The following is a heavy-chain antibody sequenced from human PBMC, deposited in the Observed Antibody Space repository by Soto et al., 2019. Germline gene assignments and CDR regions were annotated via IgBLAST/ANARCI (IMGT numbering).Heavy chain of an antibody. D-gene: IGHD3-22*01. J-gene: IGHJ5*02. Sequence: SETLSLTCTVSGGSISSYYWSWIRQPPGKGLEWIGYIYYSGSTNYNPSLKSRVTISVDTSTNQFSLKLSSGTAADTAVYYCARAEKYYYDSSGYYGIWFDPWGQGTLVTVSS. CDR1: GGSISSYY. CDR3: ARAEKYYYDSSGYYGIWFDP. V-gene: IGHV4-59*01. CDR2: IYYSGST.